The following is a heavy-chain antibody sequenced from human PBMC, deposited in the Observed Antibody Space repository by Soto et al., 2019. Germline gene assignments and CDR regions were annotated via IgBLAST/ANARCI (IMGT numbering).Heavy chain of an antibody. V-gene: IGHV4-31*03. CDR2: IYYSGST. CDR1: GGSISSGGYY. Sequence: SETLSLTCTVSGGSISSGGYYWSWIRQHPGKGLEWIGYIYYSGSTYYNPSLKSRVTISVDTSKNQFSLKLSSVTAADTAVYYCARAPNREGVAFDIWGQGTMVTVSS. J-gene: IGHJ3*02. D-gene: IGHD1-26*01. CDR3: ARAPNREGVAFDI.